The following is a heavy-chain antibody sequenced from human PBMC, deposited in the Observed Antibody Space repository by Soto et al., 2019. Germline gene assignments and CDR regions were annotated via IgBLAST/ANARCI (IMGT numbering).Heavy chain of an antibody. D-gene: IGHD3-22*01. CDR3: ARDPPTYDNSGN. J-gene: IGHJ4*02. CDR1: GGSISSSFW. CDR2: IYHIGIT. Sequence: PSETLSLACALSGGSISSSFWCTWVRHPPGKGLEWIREIYHIGITHYNPSLKSRVTISVDKSTNQFSLKLNSVTAADTAVYYCARDPPTYDNSGNWGQGILVTVS. V-gene: IGHV4-4*02.